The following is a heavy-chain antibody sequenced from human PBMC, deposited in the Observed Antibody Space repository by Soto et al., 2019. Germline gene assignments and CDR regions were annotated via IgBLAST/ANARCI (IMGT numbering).Heavy chain of an antibody. CDR3: VRDSGAKLSSS. D-gene: IGHD6-13*01. CDR1: GGTFSSYR. V-gene: IGHV1-69*01. J-gene: IGHJ4*02. Sequence: QVQLVQSGAEVKKTGSSVRVSCKASGGTFSSYRLNWLRQAPGHGLEWVGGIVPIRRAAEYAQGFQGRVTITADETTRTSYMELRSLKWQDTAGYYCVRDSGAKLSSSWGQGTLVTVSS. CDR2: IVPIRRAA.